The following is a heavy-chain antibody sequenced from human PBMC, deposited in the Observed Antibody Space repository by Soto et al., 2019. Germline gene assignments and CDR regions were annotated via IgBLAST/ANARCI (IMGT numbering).Heavy chain of an antibody. Sequence: EAQLLESGGGLVQPGGSLRLSCVASGFTFSSDAMNWVRQAPGKGLEWVSGISARGAGTYYADSVKGRFTISRDNSKKTLYLQMNSLRAEDTALYYCAKDESSSWRFDSGGQGTLVTVSS. CDR3: AKDESSSWRFDS. D-gene: IGHD6-13*01. CDR2: ISARGAGT. V-gene: IGHV3-23*01. J-gene: IGHJ4*02. CDR1: GFTFSSDA.